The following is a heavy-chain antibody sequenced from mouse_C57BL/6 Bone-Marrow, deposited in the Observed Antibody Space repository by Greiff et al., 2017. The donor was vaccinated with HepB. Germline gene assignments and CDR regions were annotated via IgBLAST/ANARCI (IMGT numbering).Heavy chain of an antibody. J-gene: IGHJ1*03. Sequence: EVHLVESGGGLVKPGGSLKLSCAASGFTFSSYAMSWVRQTPEKRLEWVATISDGGSYTYYPDNVKGRFTISRDNAKNNLYLQMSHLKSEDTAMYYCARDPLYYGSSYRYFDVWGTGTTVIVSS. CDR2: ISDGGSYT. D-gene: IGHD1-1*01. CDR3: ARDPLYYGSSYRYFDV. CDR1: GFTFSSYA. V-gene: IGHV5-4*01.